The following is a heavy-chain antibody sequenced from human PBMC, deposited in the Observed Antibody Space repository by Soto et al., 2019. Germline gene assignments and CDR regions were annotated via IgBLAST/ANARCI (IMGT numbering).Heavy chain of an antibody. J-gene: IGHJ6*02. CDR2: ISYDGSNK. CDR3: ARDLVGNRLDYYYGMDV. CDR1: GFTFSSYA. V-gene: IGHV3-30-3*01. D-gene: IGHD2-8*02. Sequence: QVQLVESGGGVVQPGRSLRLSCAASGFTFSSYAMHWVRQAPGKGLEWVAVISYDGSNKYYADSVKGRFTISRDNSKNTLYLQMNSLRDEDTAVYYCARDLVGNRLDYYYGMDVWGQGTTVTVSS.